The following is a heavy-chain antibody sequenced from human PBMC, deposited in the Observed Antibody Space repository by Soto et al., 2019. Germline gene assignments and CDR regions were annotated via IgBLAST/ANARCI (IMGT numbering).Heavy chain of an antibody. Sequence: QVQLLQSGAEVKKPGASVKVSCKASGYTFTTYGITWVRQAPGQGLEWLGGISTYNGNTDYAQNLQDRVTMTTETSTSTAYVEVRSLTSDGTAVYFCARGLGTNGLDVWGQGTTVTVSS. CDR1: GYTFTTYG. CDR3: ARGLGTNGLDV. D-gene: IGHD7-27*01. CDR2: ISTYNGNT. V-gene: IGHV1-18*04. J-gene: IGHJ6*02.